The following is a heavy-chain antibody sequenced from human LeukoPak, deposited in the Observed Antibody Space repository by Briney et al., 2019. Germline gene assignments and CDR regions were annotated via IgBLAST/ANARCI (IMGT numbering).Heavy chain of an antibody. J-gene: IGHJ5*02. V-gene: IGHV3-48*01. Sequence: GGSLRLSCAASGFILSRYSMNWVRQAPGKGLEWVSYISGSSTTIYYADSVKGRFTISRDNSKNTVFLQLTSLKVEDTALYYCAARGPQQQLAWGQGTLVTVSS. CDR3: AARGPQQQLA. CDR2: ISGSSTTI. D-gene: IGHD6-13*01. CDR1: GFILSRYS.